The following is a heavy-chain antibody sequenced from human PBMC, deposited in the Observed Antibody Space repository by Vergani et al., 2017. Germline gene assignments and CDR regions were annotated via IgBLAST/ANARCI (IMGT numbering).Heavy chain of an antibody. J-gene: IGHJ4*02. CDR2: IYYSGST. Sequence: QVQLQESGPGLVKPSETLSLTCTVSGGSISSYYWSWIRQPPGKGLEWIGYIYYSGSTNYNPSLKSRVTISVDTSKNQFSLKLSSVTAADPAVYYCARGRYYDSSGYYYLFDYWGQGTLVTVSS. D-gene: IGHD3-22*01. CDR1: GGSISSYY. V-gene: IGHV4-59*01. CDR3: ARGRYYDSSGYYYLFDY.